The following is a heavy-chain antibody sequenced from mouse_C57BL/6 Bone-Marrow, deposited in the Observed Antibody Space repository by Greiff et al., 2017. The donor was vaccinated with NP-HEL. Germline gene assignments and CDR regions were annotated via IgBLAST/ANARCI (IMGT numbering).Heavy chain of an antibody. Sequence: VQLQQSGPELVKPGASVKISCKASGYSFTGYYMNWVKQSPEKSLEWIGEINPSTGGTTYNQKFKAKATLTVDKSSSTAYMQLKSLTSEDSAVYYCARGGNYVPSFAYWGQGTLVTVSA. V-gene: IGHV1-42*01. CDR3: ARGGNYVPSFAY. D-gene: IGHD2-1*01. J-gene: IGHJ3*01. CDR1: GYSFTGYY. CDR2: INPSTGGT.